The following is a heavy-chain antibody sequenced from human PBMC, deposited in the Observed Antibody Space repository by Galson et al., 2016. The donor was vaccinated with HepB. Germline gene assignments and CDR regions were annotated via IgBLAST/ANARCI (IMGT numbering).Heavy chain of an antibody. J-gene: IGHJ6*02. V-gene: IGHV2-70*01. CDR2: IDWNGNK. CDR1: GFSLSTSGMA. Sequence: PALVKPTQTLTMTCTFSGFSLSTSGMAVSWIRQLPGKALEWLAVIDWNGNKFYSPFLTTRLTISKDTPKNQVVLTLTNMDPVDTATYFCARYLRSHGYYVMDVWGQGTTVAVSS. CDR3: ARYLRSHGYYVMDV. D-gene: IGHD4-17*01.